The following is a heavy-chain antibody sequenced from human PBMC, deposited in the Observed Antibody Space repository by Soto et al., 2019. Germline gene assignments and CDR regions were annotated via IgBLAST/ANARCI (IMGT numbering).Heavy chain of an antibody. CDR2: MNPNSGNT. Sequence: ASVKVSCKASGYTFTSYDINWVRQATGQGLEWMGWMNPNSGNTGYAQKFQGRVTMTRNTSISTAYMELSSLRSEDTAVYYCARGPGYSYGYQWYYYYYYYMDVWGKGTTVTVSS. V-gene: IGHV1-8*01. J-gene: IGHJ6*03. D-gene: IGHD5-18*01. CDR1: GYTFTSYD. CDR3: ARGPGYSYGYQWYYYYYYYMDV.